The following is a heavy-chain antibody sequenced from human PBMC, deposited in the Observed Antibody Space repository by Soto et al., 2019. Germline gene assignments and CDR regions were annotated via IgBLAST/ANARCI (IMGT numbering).Heavy chain of an antibody. J-gene: IGHJ6*02. D-gene: IGHD1-26*01. V-gene: IGHV6-1*01. CDR2: TFYRSKWYY. CDR1: GDSVSSSSTA. CDR3: AKEGGNHYYYSAMDV. Sequence: QVLLQQSGPGLVKPSQTLSLTCAISGDSVSSSSTAWSWIRQSPSRGLEWLGRTFYRSKWYYDYALSVKGRITINPDTSKNQFSLQLNSVTPEDTAVYYCAKEGGNHYYYSAMDVWGQGTTVTVSS.